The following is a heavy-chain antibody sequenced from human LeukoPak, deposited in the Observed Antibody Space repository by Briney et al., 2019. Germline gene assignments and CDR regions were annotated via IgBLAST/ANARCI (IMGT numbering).Heavy chain of an antibody. CDR2: ISPSGSTI. Sequence: PGGSLRLSCAASGFTFDDYGMSWVRQAPGKGLEWVSYISPSGSTIFYADSVKGRFTISRDNAKNSLFLQMNNLGVEDTAVYYCARAPPDWECSNSICYTWYFDLWGRGTLVTVSS. CDR3: ARAPPDWECSNSICYTWYFDL. V-gene: IGHV3-11*04. J-gene: IGHJ2*01. D-gene: IGHD2-2*02. CDR1: GFTFDDYG.